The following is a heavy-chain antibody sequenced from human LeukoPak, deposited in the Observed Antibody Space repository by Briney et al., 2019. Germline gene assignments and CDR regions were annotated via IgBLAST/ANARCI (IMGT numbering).Heavy chain of an antibody. D-gene: IGHD6-19*01. Sequence: GGSLRLSCTASGFTFNRDWTAWVRQAPGKGRGWVANIKEDGSEKNYVDSVKGRFTISRDNAENSVYLQMNDLRAEDTGVYYCVTKEPSTSGWSYWGQGTLVTVSS. CDR2: IKEDGSEK. V-gene: IGHV3-7*01. CDR1: GFTFNRDW. CDR3: VTKEPSTSGWSY. J-gene: IGHJ4*02.